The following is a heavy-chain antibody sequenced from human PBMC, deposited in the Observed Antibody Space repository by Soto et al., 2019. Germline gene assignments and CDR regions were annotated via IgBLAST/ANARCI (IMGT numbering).Heavy chain of an antibody. J-gene: IGHJ4*02. CDR3: DRDGAGDGYDSSGYYSFDC. V-gene: IGHV4-30-2*01. D-gene: IGHD3-22*01. CDR2: IYHSGSS. CDR1: GGSISSGGYS. Sequence: QLQLQESGSGLVKPSQTLSLTCAVSGGSISSGGYSWSWIRQPPGKGLEWIGYIYHSGSSYYNPSLKSRVALSVDRSKTQFSLKLTSVTAADTAGLYCDRDGAGDGYDSSGYYSFDCWGQGTLVTVSS.